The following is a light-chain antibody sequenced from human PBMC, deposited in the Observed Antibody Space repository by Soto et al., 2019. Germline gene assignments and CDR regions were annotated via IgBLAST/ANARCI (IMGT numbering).Light chain of an antibody. CDR3: SSYTSSSTPGVV. CDR1: SSDVGGYNY. J-gene: IGLJ2*01. CDR2: DVS. Sequence: QSALTQPASVSGSTGQSITISCTGTSSDVGGYNYVSWYQQHPGKAPKLMIYDVSNRPSGVSNRFSGSKSGNTASLTISGLQAEDEADYYCSSYTSSSTPGVVFGGGTKLTVL. V-gene: IGLV2-14*01.